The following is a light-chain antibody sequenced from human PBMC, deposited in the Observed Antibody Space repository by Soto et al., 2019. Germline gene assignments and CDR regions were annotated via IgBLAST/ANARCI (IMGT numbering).Light chain of an antibody. Sequence: EIVLTQSPATLSLSPGETATLSCRASQSVSSYLAWYQQQPGQAPRLLCYDASSRATGIPARFSGSGSGTDFTLTISILEPEDCAVYYRQQRSNWPLTCGGGTKVEIK. J-gene: IGKJ4*01. CDR2: DAS. CDR3: QQRSNWPLT. V-gene: IGKV3-11*01. CDR1: QSVSSY.